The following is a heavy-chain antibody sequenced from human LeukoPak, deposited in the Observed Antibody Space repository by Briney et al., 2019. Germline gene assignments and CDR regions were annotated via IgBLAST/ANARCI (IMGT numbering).Heavy chain of an antibody. J-gene: IGHJ6*04. CDR3: AELGITMIGGV. CDR1: GFIFNNYE. Sequence: GGSLRLSCVASGFIFNNYEMNWVRQAPGKGLEWVSYISSSGSTIYYADSVKGRFTISRDNAKNSLYLQMNSLRAEDTAVYYCAELGITMIGGVWGKGTTVTISS. CDR2: ISSSGSTI. D-gene: IGHD3-10*02. V-gene: IGHV3-48*03.